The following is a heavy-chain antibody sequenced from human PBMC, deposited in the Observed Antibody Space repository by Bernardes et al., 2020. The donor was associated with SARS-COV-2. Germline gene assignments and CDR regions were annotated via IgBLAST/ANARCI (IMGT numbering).Heavy chain of an antibody. V-gene: IGHV1-2*02. J-gene: IGHJ4*02. Sequence: ASVKVSCKASGYPLTAYYMHWVRQAPGQGLEWMGWINPNSGGTNYAQKFQGRVTMTRDTSISTAYMELSSLRSDDTAVYFCARAWLAAARPTDYWGQGTLVTVSS. CDR3: ARAWLAAARPTDY. CDR2: INPNSGGT. CDR1: GYPLTAYY. D-gene: IGHD6-13*01.